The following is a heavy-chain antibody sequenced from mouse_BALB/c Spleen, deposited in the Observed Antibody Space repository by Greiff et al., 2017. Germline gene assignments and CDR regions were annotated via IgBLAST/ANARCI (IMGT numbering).Heavy chain of an antibody. Sequence: EVKLVESGGGLVKPGGSLKLSCAASGFAFSSSDMSWVRQTPEKRLEWVAYISSGGGSTYYPDTVKGRFTISRDNAKNTLYLQMSSLKSEDTAMYYCARRPIGGDDRDAMDYWGQGTSVTVSS. CDR1: GFAFSSSD. V-gene: IGHV5-12-1*01. CDR3: ARRPIGGDDRDAMDY. D-gene: IGHD2-2*01. J-gene: IGHJ4*01. CDR2: ISSGGGST.